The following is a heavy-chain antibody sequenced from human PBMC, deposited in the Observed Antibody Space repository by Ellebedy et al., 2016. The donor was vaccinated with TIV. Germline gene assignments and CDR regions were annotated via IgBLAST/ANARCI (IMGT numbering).Heavy chain of an antibody. Sequence: PGGSLRLSCEASGFAFSTYSMIWVRQAPGKGLEWVSSISGNTKYIYYADSVKGRFTISRDNARNSLYLEMKSLRAEDIGVYYCARPGGQSSDRKGSWGQGTMVTVSS. CDR2: ISGNTKYI. J-gene: IGHJ5*02. CDR1: GFAFSTYS. CDR3: ARPGGQSSDRKGS. D-gene: IGHD6-25*01. V-gene: IGHV3-21*03.